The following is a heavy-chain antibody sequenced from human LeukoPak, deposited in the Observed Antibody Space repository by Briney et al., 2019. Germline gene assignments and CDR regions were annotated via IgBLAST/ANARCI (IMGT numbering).Heavy chain of an antibody. V-gene: IGHV3-48*03. CDR2: ISSSGSTI. CDR1: GFTFSDYE. CDR3: ARASLSASAGYYYYYMDV. J-gene: IGHJ6*03. Sequence: PGGSLRLSCAASGFTFSDYEMNWVRQAPGKGLEWVPYISSSGSTIYYADSVKGRFTISRDNAKNSLYLQMNSLRAEDTAVYYCARASLSASAGYYYYYMDVWAKGPRSPSP. D-gene: IGHD3-16*02.